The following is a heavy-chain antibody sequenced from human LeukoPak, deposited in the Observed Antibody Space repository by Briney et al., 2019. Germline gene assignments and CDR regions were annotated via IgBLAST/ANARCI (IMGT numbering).Heavy chain of an antibody. V-gene: IGHV4-34*01. CDR2: IDHSGST. CDR1: GGSFSDYY. CDR3: ARGHFTMVRGLTIYYFDN. Sequence: SETLSLTCAVYGGSFSDYYWTWIRQPPGKGLEWIGDIDHSGSTKYNPPLKSRVTISVDMSKNQFSLKLTSVTAADTAVYYCARGHFTMVRGLTIYYFDNWGQGTLVTVSS. D-gene: IGHD3-10*01. J-gene: IGHJ4*02.